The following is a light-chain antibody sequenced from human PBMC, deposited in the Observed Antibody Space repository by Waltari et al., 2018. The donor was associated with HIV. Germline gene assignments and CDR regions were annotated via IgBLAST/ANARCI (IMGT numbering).Light chain of an antibody. CDR1: SSDVGGYNY. CDR3: SSYTSSNTLPYV. CDR2: DVS. Sequence: QSALTQPASVSGSPGQSITISCTGTSSDVGGYNYVSWYQQHPGKAPKLMIYDVSNRPSGVSNRFSGSKSGNTASLTISGLQAEDEAGYYCSSYTSSNTLPYVFGTGTKVTVL. V-gene: IGLV2-14*03. J-gene: IGLJ1*01.